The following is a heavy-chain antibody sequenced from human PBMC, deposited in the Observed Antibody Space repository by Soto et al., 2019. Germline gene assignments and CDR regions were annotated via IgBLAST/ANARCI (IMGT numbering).Heavy chain of an antibody. J-gene: IGHJ4*02. D-gene: IGHD6-19*01. CDR1: GGTFSSYA. CDR2: IIPIFGTA. Sequence: ASVKVSCKASGGTFSSYAISWVRQAPGQGLEWMGGIIPIFGTANYAQKFQGRVTITADESTSTAYMELSSLRSEDTAVYYCAKGSSSGRWRYFDYWGQGTLVTVSS. V-gene: IGHV1-69*13. CDR3: AKGSSSGRWRYFDY.